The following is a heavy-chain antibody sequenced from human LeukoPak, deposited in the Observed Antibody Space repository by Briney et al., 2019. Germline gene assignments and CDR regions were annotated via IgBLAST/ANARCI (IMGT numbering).Heavy chain of an antibody. D-gene: IGHD2-15*01. Sequence: GGSLRLSCAASGFTFISYAMSTVRQAPSKGLEWVSAISGSGGSTYYADSVKGRFTISRDNSKNTLYLQMNSLRAEDTAVYYCAKLRVAATDSDFDYWGQGTLVTVSS. J-gene: IGHJ4*02. CDR1: GFTFISYA. V-gene: IGHV3-23*01. CDR2: ISGSGGST. CDR3: AKLRVAATDSDFDY.